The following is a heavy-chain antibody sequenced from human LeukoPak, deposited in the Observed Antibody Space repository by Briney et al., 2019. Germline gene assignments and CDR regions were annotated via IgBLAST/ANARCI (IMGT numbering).Heavy chain of an antibody. J-gene: IGHJ4*02. CDR3: ARQRDGYNLVLLNY. CDR1: GYTFTVYY. Sequence: VASVKVSCMASGYTFTVYYMHWVRQAPGQGLEWMGWINPNSGGTNYAQKFQGRVTMTRDTSISTAYMELSRLRSDDTAVYYCARQRDGYNLVLLNYWGQGTLVTVSS. CDR2: INPNSGGT. V-gene: IGHV1-2*02. D-gene: IGHD5-12*01.